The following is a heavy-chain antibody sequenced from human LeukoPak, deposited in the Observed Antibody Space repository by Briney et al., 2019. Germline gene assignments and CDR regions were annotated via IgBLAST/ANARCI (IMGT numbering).Heavy chain of an antibody. V-gene: IGHV1-8*01. CDR1: GYTFTSYD. CDR2: MNPNSGNT. J-gene: IGHJ4*02. Sequence: ASVKVSCKASGYTFTSYDINWVRQATGQGLEWMGWMNPNSGNTGYAQKFQGRVTMTRDTSISTAYMELSRLRSDDTAVYYCARDLHDSRCYWGQGTLVTVSS. CDR3: ARDLHDSRCY. D-gene: IGHD3-22*01.